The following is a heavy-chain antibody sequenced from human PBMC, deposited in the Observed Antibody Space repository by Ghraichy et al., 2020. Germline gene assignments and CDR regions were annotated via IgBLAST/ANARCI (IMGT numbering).Heavy chain of an antibody. J-gene: IGHJ5*02. Sequence: LSLTCTASGFTFINFAINWVRHSPGKGLQLVSSTSGRGTTKDYADSVKDRFTTSRDNSRNMASVQMNNLRPEDTAIYYCARGLELDKWFDAWGRGTLVTVSS. V-gene: IGHV3-23*01. CDR3: ARGLELDKWFDA. CDR2: TSGRGTTK. CDR1: GFTFINFA. D-gene: IGHD1-7*01.